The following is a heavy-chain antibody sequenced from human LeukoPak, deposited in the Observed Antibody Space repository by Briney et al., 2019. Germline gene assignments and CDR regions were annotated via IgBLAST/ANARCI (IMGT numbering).Heavy chain of an antibody. CDR1: GFTVSGNY. V-gene: IGHV3-66*01. Sequence: GGSLRLSCAASGFTVSGNYMSWVRQAPGKGLEWVSAIYSGGKTYYADSVKGRFTISRDNSKNTLYLQMNSLRAEDTAVYYCARDGSNGWPHDYWGQGALVTVSS. J-gene: IGHJ4*02. CDR3: ARDGSNGWPHDY. CDR2: IYSGGKT. D-gene: IGHD6-19*01.